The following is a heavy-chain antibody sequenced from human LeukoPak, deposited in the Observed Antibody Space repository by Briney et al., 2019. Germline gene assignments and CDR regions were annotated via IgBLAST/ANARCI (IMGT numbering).Heavy chain of an antibody. CDR1: GGSISSGDYY. J-gene: IGHJ4*02. CDR3: AGSGRQQWLVRRRYYFDY. CDR2: IYYSGST. Sequence: SQTLSLTCTVSGGSISSGDYYWSWIRQPPGQGLEWFGYIYYSGSTYYNPSLKSRVTRSVDTSKTTFCLELCSVTAGDTAVYCWAGSGRQQWLVRRRYYFDYWGQGTLVTVSS. D-gene: IGHD6-19*01. V-gene: IGHV4-30-4*01.